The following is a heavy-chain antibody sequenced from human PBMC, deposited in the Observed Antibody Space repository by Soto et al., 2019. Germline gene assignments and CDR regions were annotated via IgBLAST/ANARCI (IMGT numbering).Heavy chain of an antibody. CDR3: ARHDGFSSGWIFDY. CDR1: GGSVTSNY. V-gene: IGHV4-59*08. Sequence: PSETLSLTCTVSGGSVTSNYWSWIRQPPGKGLEWIGYIYDSGNTIYNPSLKSRVTISLNTSKNQLSLKLRSVTAADTAVYYCARHDGFSSGWIFDYWGHGTLVTVSS. CDR2: IYDSGNT. D-gene: IGHD6-19*01. J-gene: IGHJ4*01.